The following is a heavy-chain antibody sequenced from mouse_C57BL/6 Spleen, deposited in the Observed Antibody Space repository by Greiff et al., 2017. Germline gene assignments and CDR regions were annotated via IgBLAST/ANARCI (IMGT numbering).Heavy chain of an antibody. CDR1: GYTFTSYW. CDR3: GRCGGYDDGAGLAY. J-gene: IGHJ3*01. V-gene: IGHV1-59*01. Sequence: QVQLQQPGAELVRPGTSVKLSCKASGYTFTSYWMHWVKQRPGQGLEWIGVIDPSDSYTNYNQKFTGKATLTVDTSSSTAYMQLSSLTSEDSAVXYCGRCGGYDDGAGLAYWGQGTLVTVSA. D-gene: IGHD2-2*01. CDR2: IDPSDSYT.